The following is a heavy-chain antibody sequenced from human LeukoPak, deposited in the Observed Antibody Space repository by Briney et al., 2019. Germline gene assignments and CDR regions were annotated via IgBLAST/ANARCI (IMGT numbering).Heavy chain of an antibody. CDR2: MNPNSGNT. D-gene: IGHD3-22*01. Sequence: ASVKVSCKASGYTFTSCDINWVRQATGQGLEWMGWMNPNSGNTGYAQKFQGRVTMTRNTSISTAYMELSSLRSEDTAVYYCARAADSGTYYYYYYMDVWGKGTTVTVSS. V-gene: IGHV1-8*01. CDR1: GYTFTSCD. J-gene: IGHJ6*03. CDR3: ARAADSGTYYYYYYMDV.